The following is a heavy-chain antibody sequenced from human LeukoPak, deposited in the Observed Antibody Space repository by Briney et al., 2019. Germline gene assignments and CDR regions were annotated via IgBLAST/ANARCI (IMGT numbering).Heavy chain of an antibody. CDR3: AKDGDAGTAYYYYYMDV. V-gene: IGHV3-33*06. CDR2: IWYDGSNI. Sequence: GGSLRLSCAASGFTFSSYGMHWVRQAPGKGLEWVAVIWYDGSNIYYADSVRSRFTVSRDNSKNTLFLQMNGLRAEDTAVYYCAKDGDAGTAYYYYYMDVWGKGTTVIVSS. D-gene: IGHD1-7*01. CDR1: GFTFSSYG. J-gene: IGHJ6*03.